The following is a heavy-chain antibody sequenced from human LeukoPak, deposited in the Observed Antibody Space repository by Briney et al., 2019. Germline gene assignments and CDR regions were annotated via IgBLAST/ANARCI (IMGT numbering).Heavy chain of an antibody. D-gene: IGHD3/OR15-3a*01. Sequence: SETLSLTCTVSGYSISTGYYWGWIRQPPGKGLEWIGSIYHSVTTYYNPSLKSRVNISGDTSKNPFSLKLSSVTAAEPAVYYCARQTGSGLFILPGGQGTLVTVSS. V-gene: IGHV4-38-2*02. CDR2: IYHSVTT. CDR3: ARQTGSGLFILP. J-gene: IGHJ4*02. CDR1: GYSISTGYY.